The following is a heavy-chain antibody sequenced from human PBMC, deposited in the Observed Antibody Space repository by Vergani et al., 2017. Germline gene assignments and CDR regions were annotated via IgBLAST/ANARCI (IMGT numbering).Heavy chain of an antibody. Sequence: EVELVQSGPEMSQPGASLKISCKGSEYCFGNYWIGWVRQMPGKGLEWMGIIYPADSDTRYSPSFQGQVTISADKSISTAFLQWNSLKASDTALYYCARHTTYTDSWGQGTLVTVSS. CDR3: ARHTTYTDS. J-gene: IGHJ4*02. V-gene: IGHV5-51*01. CDR2: IYPADSDT. CDR1: EYCFGNYW. D-gene: IGHD1-1*01.